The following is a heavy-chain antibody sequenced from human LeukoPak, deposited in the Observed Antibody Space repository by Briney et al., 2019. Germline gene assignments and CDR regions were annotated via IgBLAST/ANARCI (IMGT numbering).Heavy chain of an antibody. CDR1: GFTFSSYV. J-gene: IGHJ4*02. D-gene: IGHD2-15*01. Sequence: PGGSLRLSCAASGFTFSSYVMSWVRQAPGKGLEWISGISGSGGRTDYADSVKGRFTISRDNSKNTLYLQMSSLRADDTALYYCAKSPPRCSGGSCYGYWGQGTLVTVSS. V-gene: IGHV3-23*01. CDR3: AKSPPRCSGGSCYGY. CDR2: ISGSGGRT.